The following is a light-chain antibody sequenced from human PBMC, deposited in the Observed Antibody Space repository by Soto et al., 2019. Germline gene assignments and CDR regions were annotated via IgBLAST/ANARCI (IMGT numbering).Light chain of an antibody. CDR1: SSNIGNNY. Sequence: QSVLTQPAAVSAAPGQKVTISCSGSSSNIGNNYVSWYQQLPGTAPKLLIYDNNKRPSGIPDRFSGSKSGTSATLGITGLQTGDEADYYCGTCVSSPSAYYIYGTAIKVAV. CDR3: GTCVSSPSAYYI. V-gene: IGLV1-51*01. J-gene: IGLJ1*01. CDR2: DNN.